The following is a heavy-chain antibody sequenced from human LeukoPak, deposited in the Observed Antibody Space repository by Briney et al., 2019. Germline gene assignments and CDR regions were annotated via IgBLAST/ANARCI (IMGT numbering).Heavy chain of an antibody. CDR3: AKGPNDSSNYLFDY. CDR1: GFTFSRHA. V-gene: IGHV3-23*01. CDR2: IVGSGVDT. D-gene: IGHD4-11*01. Sequence: GGSLRLSCAASGFTFSRHAMSWVRRAPGKGLEWVSVIVGSGVDTYYADSVKGRFTISRDNSKNTLYAQMNSLGAEDTAVYYCAKGPNDSSNYLFDYWGQGTLVTVSS. J-gene: IGHJ4*02.